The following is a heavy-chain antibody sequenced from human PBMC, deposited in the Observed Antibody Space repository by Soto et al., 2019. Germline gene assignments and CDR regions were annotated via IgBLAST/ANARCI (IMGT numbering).Heavy chain of an antibody. CDR2: ISSSGSTI. J-gene: IGHJ6*02. Sequence: GGSLRLSCAASGFTFSSYEMNWVRQAPGKGLEWVSYISSSGSTIYYADSVKGRFTISRDNAKNSLYLQMNSLRAEDTAVYYCAREYTGYSSGRGYCYYGMDVWGQGTTVTVSS. D-gene: IGHD6-19*01. CDR3: AREYTGYSSGRGYCYYGMDV. V-gene: IGHV3-48*03. CDR1: GFTFSSYE.